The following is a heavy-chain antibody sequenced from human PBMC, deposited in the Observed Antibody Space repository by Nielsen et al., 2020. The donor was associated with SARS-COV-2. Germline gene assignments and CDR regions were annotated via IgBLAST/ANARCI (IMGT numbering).Heavy chain of an antibody. CDR1: GGSISSSSYY. Sequence: SETLSLTCTVSGGSISSSSYYWGWIRQPPGKGLEWIGSIYYSGSTYYNPSLKSRVTISVDTSKNQFSLKLSSVTAADTAVYYCARVGLGAPQYFDLWGRGTLVTVSS. CDR2: IYYSGST. D-gene: IGHD1-26*01. V-gene: IGHV4-39*07. CDR3: ARVGLGAPQYFDL. J-gene: IGHJ2*01.